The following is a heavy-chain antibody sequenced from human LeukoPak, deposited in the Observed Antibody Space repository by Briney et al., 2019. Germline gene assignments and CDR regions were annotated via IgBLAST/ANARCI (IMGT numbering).Heavy chain of an antibody. J-gene: IGHJ4*02. CDR1: GFSVSSNY. CDR3: ARDDRKTCDGDCYDY. CDR2: IYSGGTT. V-gene: IGHV3-66*01. D-gene: IGHD2-21*01. Sequence: GGSLRLSCAASGFSVSSNYMTWIRQAPGKGLEWVSVIYSGGTTYYADSVKGRFTISRDNSKNTLYLQMNSLRAEDTAVYHCARDDRKTCDGDCYDYWGQGTLVTVSS.